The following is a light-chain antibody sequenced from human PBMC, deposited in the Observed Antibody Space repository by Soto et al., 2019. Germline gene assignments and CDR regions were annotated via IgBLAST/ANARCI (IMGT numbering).Light chain of an antibody. CDR1: SSDVGGYNY. Sequence: QSVLTQPASVSGSPGQSITISCTGTSSDVGGYNYVSWYQQHPGKAHKLMIYDVSNRPLGVSNRFSGSKSGNTASLTISGLQAEDEADYYCSSYTSSSTLMVFGGGTKLTVL. V-gene: IGLV2-14*01. CDR3: SSYTSSSTLMV. CDR2: DVS. J-gene: IGLJ2*01.